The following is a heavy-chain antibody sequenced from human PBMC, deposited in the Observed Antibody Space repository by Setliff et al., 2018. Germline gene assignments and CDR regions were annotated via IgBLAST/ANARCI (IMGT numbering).Heavy chain of an antibody. CDR1: GFTFSRHW. Sequence: GGSLRLSCVASGFTFSRHWMSWVRQAPGKGLEWVANIKEDGSEKHYVDSVKGRFTISRDNAKNSLYLQMKSLRAEDMGVYYCARAFYYDFWTFDYWGQGTLVTVSS. V-gene: IGHV3-7*01. J-gene: IGHJ4*02. CDR2: IKEDGSEK. CDR3: ARAFYYDFWTFDY. D-gene: IGHD3-3*01.